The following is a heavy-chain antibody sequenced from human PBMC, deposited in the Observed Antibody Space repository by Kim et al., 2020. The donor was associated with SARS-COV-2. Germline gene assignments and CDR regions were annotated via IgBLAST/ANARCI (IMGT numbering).Heavy chain of an antibody. CDR3: AKDIRVYRSYSSSWYGGYYYYGMDV. CDR1: GFTFDDYA. CDR2: ISWNSGSI. V-gene: IGHV3-9*01. Sequence: GGSLRLSCAASGFTFDDYAMHWVRQAPGKGLEWVSGISWNSGSIGYADSVKGRFTISRDNAKNSLYLQMNSLRAEDTALYYCAKDIRVYRSYSSSWYGGYYYYGMDVWGQGTTVTVSS. J-gene: IGHJ6*02. D-gene: IGHD6-13*01.